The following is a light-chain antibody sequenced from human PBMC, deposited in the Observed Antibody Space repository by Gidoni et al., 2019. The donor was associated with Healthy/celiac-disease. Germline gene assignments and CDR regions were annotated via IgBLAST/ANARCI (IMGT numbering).Light chain of an antibody. CDR2: DVS. V-gene: IGLV2-14*03. Sequence: PGQSITISCTGTSSDVGGYNYVSWYQQHPGKAPKLMIYDVSNRPSGVSNRFSGSKSGNTASLTISGLQAEDEADYYCSSYTSSSTLVVFGGGTKLTVL. CDR1: SSDVGGYNY. J-gene: IGLJ2*01. CDR3: SSYTSSSTLVV.